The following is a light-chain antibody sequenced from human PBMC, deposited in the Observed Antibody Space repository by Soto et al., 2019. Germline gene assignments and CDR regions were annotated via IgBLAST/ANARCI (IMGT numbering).Light chain of an antibody. Sequence: DIQMTQSPSTLSASVGDRVTITCRASQSIRNWLVWYQQQPGKVPKLLIFDASTLQSGVPSRFSGSGSGTDFTLTISSLQPDDFATYYCQEYHSYTWTFGQGTKVEFK. CDR1: QSIRNW. CDR3: QEYHSYTWT. J-gene: IGKJ1*01. CDR2: DAS. V-gene: IGKV1-5*01.